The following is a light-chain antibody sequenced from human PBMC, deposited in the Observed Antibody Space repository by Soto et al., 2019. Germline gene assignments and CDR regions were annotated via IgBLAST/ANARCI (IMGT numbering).Light chain of an antibody. CDR2: QVR. CDR1: SSDVGGYNY. V-gene: IGLV2-14*01. J-gene: IGLJ1*01. CDR3: SSYTSSSTLLYL. Sequence: QSVLTQPASVSGSPGQSITISCTGTSSDVGGYNYVSWYQQHPGKAPKLMIYQVRNRPSGVSDRFSGSKSGNTGSLTISGLQAEDEYDYYCSSYTSSSTLLYLFGTGTKVTVL.